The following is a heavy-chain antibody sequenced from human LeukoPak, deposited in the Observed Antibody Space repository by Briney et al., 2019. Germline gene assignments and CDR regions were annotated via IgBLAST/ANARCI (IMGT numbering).Heavy chain of an antibody. D-gene: IGHD2-2*01. Sequence: GGSLRLSCAASGFTFSSYAMSWVRQAPGKGLEWVSAISGSGGSTYYADSVQGRFTISRDNSKNTLYLQMNSLRAEDTAVYYCAKDWDIVVVPAAMQRFDYRGQGTLVTVSS. CDR3: AKDWDIVVVPAAMQRFDY. CDR2: ISGSGGST. V-gene: IGHV3-23*01. CDR1: GFTFSSYA. J-gene: IGHJ4*02.